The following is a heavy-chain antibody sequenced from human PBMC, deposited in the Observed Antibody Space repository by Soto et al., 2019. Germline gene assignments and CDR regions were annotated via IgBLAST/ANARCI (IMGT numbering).Heavy chain of an antibody. CDR3: VKDRGYYDSSGSRLRDDY. Sequence: PSETLSLTCTVSGGSISSSGYYWSWLRQNPVRGLEWFGYIYYSGSTFYNPSLKSRLSISVDTSKNQFSLKLSSLRAEDTAVYYCVKDRGYYDSSGSRLRDDYWGQGTLVTVSS. D-gene: IGHD3-22*01. J-gene: IGHJ4*02. CDR2: IYYSGST. CDR1: GGSISSSGYY. V-gene: IGHV4-31*03.